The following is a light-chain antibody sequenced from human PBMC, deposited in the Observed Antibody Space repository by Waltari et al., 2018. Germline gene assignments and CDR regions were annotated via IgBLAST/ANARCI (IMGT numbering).Light chain of an antibody. V-gene: IGLV3-25*03. CDR3: QSADSTGSDVV. Sequence: SYELTQPPSVTVSPGQTARIDCSGDALTDQSGHWYQQRPGRAPVVVIYKDTKRPSGIPERFSGSSSGKTVTLTISGVQAEDESDYYCQSADSTGSDVVFGGGTKLTVL. J-gene: IGLJ2*01. CDR2: KDT. CDR1: ALTDQS.